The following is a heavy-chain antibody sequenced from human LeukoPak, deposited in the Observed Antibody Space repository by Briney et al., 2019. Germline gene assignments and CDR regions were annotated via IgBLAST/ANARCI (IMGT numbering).Heavy chain of an antibody. CDR3: ARVIAYSSSSWFDP. CDR2: IYYSGST. D-gene: IGHD6-6*01. Sequence: SETLSLTCTVSGGSISSGGYYWSWIRQHPGKGLEWIGYIYYSGSTYYNPSLKSRVTISVDTSKNQFSLKLSSVTAADTAVYYCARVIAYSSSSWFDPWGQGTLVTVSS. V-gene: IGHV4-31*03. CDR1: GGSISSGGYY. J-gene: IGHJ5*02.